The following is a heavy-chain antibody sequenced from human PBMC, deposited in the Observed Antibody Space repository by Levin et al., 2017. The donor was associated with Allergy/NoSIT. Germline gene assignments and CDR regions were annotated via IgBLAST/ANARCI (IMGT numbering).Heavy chain of an antibody. CDR1: GFSFGDAW. J-gene: IGHJ4*02. Sequence: PGGSLRLSCAASGFSFGDAWMSWVRQAPGKGLEWVGLLQSNTDVGTTDYAAPVKGRFTISRDDSKNTLYLQMTSLRADDTAVYYCTGRVPNDYGDYFSFWGQGTLVTVSS. CDR3: TGRVPNDYGDYFSF. D-gene: IGHD4-17*01. V-gene: IGHV3-15*01. CDR2: LQSNTDVGTT.